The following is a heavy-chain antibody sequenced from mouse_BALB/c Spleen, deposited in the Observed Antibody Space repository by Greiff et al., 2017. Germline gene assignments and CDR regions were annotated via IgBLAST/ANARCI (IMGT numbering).Heavy chain of an antibody. CDR2: ISSGSSTI. D-gene: IGHD2-4*01. J-gene: IGHJ3*01. CDR1: GFTFSSFG. Sequence: EVQLQESGGGLVQPGGSRKLSCAASGFTFSSFGMHWVRQAPEKGLEWVAYISSGSSTIYYADTVKGRFTISRDNPKNTLFLQMTSLRSEDTAMYYCARNTDDYDDAWFAYWGQGTLVTVSA. CDR3: ARNTDDYDDAWFAY. V-gene: IGHV5-17*02.